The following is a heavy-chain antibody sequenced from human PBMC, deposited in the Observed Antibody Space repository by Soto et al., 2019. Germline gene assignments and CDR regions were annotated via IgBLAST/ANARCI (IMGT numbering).Heavy chain of an antibody. V-gene: IGHV4-34*01. D-gene: IGHD3-3*01. Sequence: SETLSLTCAVSGGSFSGYSWSWIRQPPGKGLEWIGEINHSGSTNYSPSLKSRVTISVDTSKNQFSLKLSSVTAADTAVYYCARGTTAYYDFWSGYPNWFDPWGQGTLVTVSS. CDR1: GGSFSGYS. CDR2: INHSGST. CDR3: ARGTTAYYDFWSGYPNWFDP. J-gene: IGHJ5*02.